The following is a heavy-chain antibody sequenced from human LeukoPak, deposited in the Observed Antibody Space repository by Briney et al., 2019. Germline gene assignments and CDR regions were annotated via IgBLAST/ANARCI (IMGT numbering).Heavy chain of an antibody. J-gene: IGHJ5*02. CDR2: IYYSGST. D-gene: IGHD2-2*01. CDR1: GGSISSSSYY. Sequence: PSETLSLTCTVSGGSISSSSYYWGWIRQPPGKGLEWIGSIYYSGSTYYNPSLKSRVTISVDTSKNQFSLKLSSVTAADTAVYYCARPYIVVVPARGWFDPWGQGTLVTVSS. CDR3: ARPYIVVVPARGWFDP. V-gene: IGHV4-39*01.